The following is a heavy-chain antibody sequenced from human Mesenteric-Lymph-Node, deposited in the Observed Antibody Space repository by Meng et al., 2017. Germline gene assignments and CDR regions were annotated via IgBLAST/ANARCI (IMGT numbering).Heavy chain of an antibody. CDR2: IYPGDSDT. D-gene: IGHD1-26*01. CDR3: ARLMVGATWLADY. CDR1: GYSFTSYW. J-gene: IGHJ4*02. V-gene: IGHV5-51*01. Sequence: GGSLRLSCKGSGYSFTSYWIGWVRQMPGKGLEWMGIIYPGDSDTRYSPSFQGQVTISADKSISTAYLQWSSLKASDTAMYYCARLMVGATWLADYWGQGTLVTVSS.